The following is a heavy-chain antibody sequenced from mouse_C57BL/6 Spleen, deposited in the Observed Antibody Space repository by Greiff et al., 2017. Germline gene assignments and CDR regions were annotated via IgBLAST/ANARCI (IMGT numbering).Heavy chain of an antibody. V-gene: IGHV1-80*01. D-gene: IGHD2-3*01. CDR2: IYPGDGDT. CDR1: GYAFSSYW. J-gene: IGHJ4*01. Sequence: QVQLQQSGAELVKPGASVKISCKASGYAFSSYWMNWVKQRPGKGLEWIGQIYPGDGDTNYNGKFKGKATLTADKSSSTAYMQLSSLTSEDSAVYFCARSLLLHPYYAMDYWGQGTSVTVSS. CDR3: ARSLLLHPYYAMDY.